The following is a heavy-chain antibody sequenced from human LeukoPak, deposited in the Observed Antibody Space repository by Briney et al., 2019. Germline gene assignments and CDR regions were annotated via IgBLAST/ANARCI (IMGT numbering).Heavy chain of an antibody. J-gene: IGHJ4*02. CDR1: GVTLSNYG. D-gene: IGHD3-10*01. CDR3: AKRGVVIRVFLVGFHKEAYYFDS. Sequence: GGSLRLSCAVSGVTLSNYGMSWVRQALGKGLEWVAGISDSGGRTNYADSVKGRFTISRDNPKNTLYLQMNSLRAKDTAVYFCAKRGVVIRVFLVGFHKEAYYFDSWGQGALVTVSS. V-gene: IGHV3-23*01. CDR2: ISDSGGRT.